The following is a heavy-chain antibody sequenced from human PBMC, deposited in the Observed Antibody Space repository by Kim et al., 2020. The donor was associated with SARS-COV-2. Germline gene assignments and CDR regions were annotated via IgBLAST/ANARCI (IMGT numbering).Heavy chain of an antibody. CDR3: ARIDGSPLFGYYYYLDV. V-gene: IGHV1-2*02. D-gene: IGHD2-21*01. CDR2: INPKSGDT. J-gene: IGHJ6*03. Sequence: ASVKVSCKASGYTFMDYYMHWVRQAPGQGLEWLGWINPKSGDTNYAQKFQGRVTLTRDSSISTVYMAVTSLTFDDTAVYFCARIDGSPLFGYYYYLDVWGKGTTVTVSS. CDR1: GYTFMDYY.